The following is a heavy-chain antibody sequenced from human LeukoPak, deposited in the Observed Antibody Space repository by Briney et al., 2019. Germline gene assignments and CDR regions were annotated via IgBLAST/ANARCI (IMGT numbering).Heavy chain of an antibody. J-gene: IGHJ4*02. Sequence: GESLKISCKGSGYSFTSYWIGWVRQMPGKGLEWMGIIYPGDSDTRYSPSFQGQVTISADKSISTAYLQWSSLKASATAMYYCARLYCSSTSCRGYFDYWGQGTLVTVSS. CDR2: IYPGDSDT. CDR1: GYSFTSYW. D-gene: IGHD2-2*01. V-gene: IGHV5-51*01. CDR3: ARLYCSSTSCRGYFDY.